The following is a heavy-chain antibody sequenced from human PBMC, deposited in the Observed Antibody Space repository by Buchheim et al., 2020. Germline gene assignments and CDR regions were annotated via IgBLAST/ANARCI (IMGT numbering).Heavy chain of an antibody. CDR1: GGSITSYY. J-gene: IGHJ6*02. V-gene: IGHV4-59*01. Sequence: QVQLQESGPGLVKPSETLSLTCTVSGGSITSYYWTWIRQPPGKGPEYIGYIHHSIDYSGSTNYNPSLKSRVTISVDTPKNQFSLKLSSVTAADTAVYYCARDSGGYSRSSIYFYDGMDVWGQRTT. CDR3: ARDSGGYSRSSIYFYDGMDV. D-gene: IGHD6-6*01. CDR2: IDYSGST.